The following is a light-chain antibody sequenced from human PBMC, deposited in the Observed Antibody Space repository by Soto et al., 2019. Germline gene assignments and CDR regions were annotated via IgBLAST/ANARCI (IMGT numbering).Light chain of an antibody. J-gene: IGKJ1*01. V-gene: IGKV1-16*02. CDR1: HYISNY. CDR3: QQYNSDPST. CDR2: AVS. Sequence: DIQMTQSPSSLSASVGDRVTITCRASHYISNYLAWFQQKPGKAPTSLMYAVSYLQSGVPSKFSGSGSGTEFNLTISSLQTEDFATYNCQQYNSDPSTYGQGTKV.